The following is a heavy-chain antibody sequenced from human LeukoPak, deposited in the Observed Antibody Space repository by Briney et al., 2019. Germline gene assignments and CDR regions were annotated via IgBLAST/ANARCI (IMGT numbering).Heavy chain of an antibody. V-gene: IGHV1-69*06. CDR1: GGTFSSYA. CDR3: ARDSGYNWNYDFNY. CDR2: IIPIFGTA. J-gene: IGHJ4*02. D-gene: IGHD1-7*01. Sequence: ASVEVSCKASGGTFSSYAISWVRQAPGQGLEWMGGIIPIFGTANYAQKFQGRVTITADKSTSTAYMELSSLRSDDTAVYYCARDSGYNWNYDFNYWGQGTLVTVSS.